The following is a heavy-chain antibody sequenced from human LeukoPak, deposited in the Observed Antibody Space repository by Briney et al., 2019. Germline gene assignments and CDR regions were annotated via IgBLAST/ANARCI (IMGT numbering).Heavy chain of an antibody. V-gene: IGHV3-30*02. CDR2: IRYEGSNK. J-gene: IGHJ5*02. D-gene: IGHD1-26*01. Sequence: GGSLRLSCAASGFTFSSYGMHWVRQAPGKGLEWVAFIRYEGSNKYYADSVKGRFTISRDNSKNTLYLQMNSLRAEDTAVYYCAKDLSGSYNWFDPWGQGTLVTVSS. CDR1: GFTFSSYG. CDR3: AKDLSGSYNWFDP.